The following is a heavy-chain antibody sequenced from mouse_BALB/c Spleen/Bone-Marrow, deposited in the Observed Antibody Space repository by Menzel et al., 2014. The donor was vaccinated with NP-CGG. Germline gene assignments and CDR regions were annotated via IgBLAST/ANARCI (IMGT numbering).Heavy chain of an antibody. CDR2: IGYSGST. J-gene: IGHJ2*01. CDR1: GYSITSDYA. D-gene: IGHD1-1*01. V-gene: IGHV3-2*02. Sequence: EVQLVESGPGLVKPSQSLSLTCTVTGYSITSDYAWNWIRQFPGKKLEWMGFIGYSGSTSYNPSLSSRISVTRDTSKNQFFLHLNSVTTEDTATYYCARDDYYGGSYFDHWGQGTTLTVSS. CDR3: ARDDYYGGSYFDH.